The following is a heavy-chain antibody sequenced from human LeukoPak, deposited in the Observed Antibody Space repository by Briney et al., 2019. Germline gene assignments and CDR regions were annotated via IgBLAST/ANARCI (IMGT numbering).Heavy chain of an antibody. J-gene: IGHJ6*02. CDR1: GGSFSGYY. V-gene: IGHV4-34*01. CDR2: INHSGST. CDR3: ARGASIIAVTGTYYYGMDV. Sequence: PSETLSLTCAVYGGSFSGYYWSWIRQPPGKGLEWIGEINHSGSTNYNPSLKSRVTISVDTSKNQFSLKLSSVTAADTAVYYCARGASIIAVTGTYYYGMDVWGQGTTVTVSS. D-gene: IGHD6-19*01.